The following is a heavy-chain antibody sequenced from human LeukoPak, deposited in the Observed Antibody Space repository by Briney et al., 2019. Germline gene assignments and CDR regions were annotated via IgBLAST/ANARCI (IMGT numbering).Heavy chain of an antibody. CDR2: IYYTRST. D-gene: IGHD3-10*01. CDR3: ARTMGPFYYYYGMDV. CDR1: GGSISSSSYY. V-gene: IGHV4-39*01. Sequence: SETLSLTCTVSGGSISSSSYYWSWIRQPPGKGLEWIGSIYYTRSTYYNPSLKSRVTISVDTSKNQFSLKLSSVTAADTAVYYCARTMGPFYYYYGMDVWGQGTTVTVSS. J-gene: IGHJ6*02.